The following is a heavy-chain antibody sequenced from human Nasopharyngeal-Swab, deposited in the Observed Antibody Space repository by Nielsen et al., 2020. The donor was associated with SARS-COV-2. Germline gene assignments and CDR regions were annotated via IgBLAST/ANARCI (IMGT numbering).Heavy chain of an antibody. CDR3: ARGLYCCSTSCREIDY. CDR2: INPNSGGT. J-gene: IGHJ4*02. CDR1: GYTFTGYY. D-gene: IGHD2-2*01. V-gene: IGHV1-2*04. Sequence: ASVKVSCKASGYTFTGYYMHWVRQAPGQGLEWMGWINPNSGGTNYAQKFQGWVTMTRDTSISTAYMELSRLRSDDTAVYYCARGLYCCSTSCREIDYWGQGTLVTVSS.